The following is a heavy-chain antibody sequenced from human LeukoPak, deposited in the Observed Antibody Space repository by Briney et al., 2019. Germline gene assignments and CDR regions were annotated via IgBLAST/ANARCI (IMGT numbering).Heavy chain of an antibody. J-gene: IGHJ3*02. CDR2: IWYDGSNK. V-gene: IGHV3-33*06. CDR3: AKWGSGWKDDAFDI. CDR1: GFTFSNHG. D-gene: IGHD6-19*01. Sequence: YPGRSLRLSCAASGFTFSNHGMHWVRQAPGKGPEWVALIWYDGSNKYYGDSVKGRFTISRDNSKNTLYLQMSSLRAEDTAIYYCAKWGSGWKDDAFDIWGQGTMVTVSS.